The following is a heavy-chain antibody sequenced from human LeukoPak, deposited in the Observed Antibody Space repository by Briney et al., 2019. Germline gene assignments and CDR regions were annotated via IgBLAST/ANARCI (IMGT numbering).Heavy chain of an antibody. V-gene: IGHV3-21*01. CDR1: GFTFSSYS. D-gene: IGHD6-19*01. J-gene: IGHJ4*02. CDR2: ISSSSSYI. CDR3: ASPRHSSSLEDY. Sequence: GALRLSCAASGFTFSSYSMNWVRQAPGKGLEWVSSISSSSSYIYYADSVKGRFTISRDNAKNSLSLQMNSLRAEDTAVYYCASPRHSSSLEDYWGQGTLVTVSS.